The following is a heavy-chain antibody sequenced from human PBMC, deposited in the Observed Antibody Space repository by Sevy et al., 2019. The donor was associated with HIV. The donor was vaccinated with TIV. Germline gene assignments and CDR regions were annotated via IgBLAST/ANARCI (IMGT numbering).Heavy chain of an antibody. CDR2: IIPIFGTA. D-gene: IGHD3-16*01. J-gene: IGHJ5*01. CDR3: ARDPGFGPMYWFDS. V-gene: IGHV1-69*13. Sequence: ASVKVSCKASGGTFSSYAISWVRQAPGQGLEWMGGIIPIFGTANYAQKFQGRVTITADESTSTAYMELSSLRSEDTAVYYCARDPGFGPMYWFDSWGQGTLVTVSS. CDR1: GGTFSSYA.